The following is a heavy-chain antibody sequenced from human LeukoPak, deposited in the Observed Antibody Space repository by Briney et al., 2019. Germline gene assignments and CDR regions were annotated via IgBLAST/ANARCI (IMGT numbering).Heavy chain of an antibody. V-gene: IGHV3-23*01. CDR1: GFTFSSYA. J-gene: IGHJ4*02. Sequence: GGSLRLSCAASGFTFSSYAMSWVRQAPGKGLEWVSAISGSGGSTYYADSVKGRFTISRDNSKNTLYLQMNSLRAEDTAVYYCAKDRKRGYSGYDSVGGLDYWGQGTLVTVSS. CDR3: AKDRKRGYSGYDSVGGLDY. CDR2: ISGSGGST. D-gene: IGHD5-12*01.